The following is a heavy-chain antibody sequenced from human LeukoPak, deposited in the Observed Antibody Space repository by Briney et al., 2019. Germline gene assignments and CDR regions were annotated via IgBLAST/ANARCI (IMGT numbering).Heavy chain of an antibody. V-gene: IGHV3-9*01. Sequence: GRSLRLSCVASGFSLEDYAMHWVRQAPGKGLEWVSGISWNSGVTGYADSVRGRFTIYRDNAKNSLYLQMHSLRVEDTALYYCAKDRGISPNHYMDVWGKGTTVTVSS. CDR1: GFSLEDYA. CDR3: AKDRGISPNHYMDV. J-gene: IGHJ6*03. CDR2: ISWNSGVT. D-gene: IGHD1-26*01.